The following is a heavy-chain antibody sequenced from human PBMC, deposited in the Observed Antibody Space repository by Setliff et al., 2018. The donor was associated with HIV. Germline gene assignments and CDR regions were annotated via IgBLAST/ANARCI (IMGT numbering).Heavy chain of an antibody. CDR2: INTNTGNP. J-gene: IGHJ6*03. D-gene: IGHD1-26*01. V-gene: IGHV7-4-1*02. Sequence: ASVKVSCKASGYTFTTYAMNWVRQAPGQGLEWMGWINTNTGNPTYAQGFTGRFVFSLDTSVSTAYLQISSLKAEDTAVYYCARRARGSPLGNYYMDVWGKGTTVTV. CDR1: GYTFTTYA. CDR3: ARRARGSPLGNYYMDV.